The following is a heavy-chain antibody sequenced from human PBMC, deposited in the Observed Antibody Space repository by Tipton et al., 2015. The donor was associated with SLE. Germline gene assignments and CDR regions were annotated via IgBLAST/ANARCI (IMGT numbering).Heavy chain of an antibody. Sequence: TLSLTCTVSGGSVSSGSYYWSWIRQPPGKGLEWIGSIYYSGSTYYNPSLKSRVTISVDTSKNQFSLKLSSVTAADTAVYYCARDRWEPGIDPWGQGTLVTVSS. V-gene: IGHV4-61*01. J-gene: IGHJ5*02. D-gene: IGHD1-26*01. CDR3: ARDRWEPGIDP. CDR2: IYYSGST. CDR1: GGSVSSGSYY.